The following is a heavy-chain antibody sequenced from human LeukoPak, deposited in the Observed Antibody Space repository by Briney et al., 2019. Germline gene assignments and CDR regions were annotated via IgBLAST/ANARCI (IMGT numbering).Heavy chain of an antibody. D-gene: IGHD6-19*01. CDR3: AKDTGYTSGRLDY. J-gene: IGHJ4*02. CDR1: EFTFSNFG. V-gene: IGHV3-30*02. Sequence: GGSLRLSCAASEFTFSNFGMHWVRQAPGKGLEWVALIHYDGSKEYYADSVRGRFTISRDNSKNTLYLQMNSLTTADTGVYYCAKDTGYTSGRLDYWGQGTLLSVSS. CDR2: IHYDGSKE.